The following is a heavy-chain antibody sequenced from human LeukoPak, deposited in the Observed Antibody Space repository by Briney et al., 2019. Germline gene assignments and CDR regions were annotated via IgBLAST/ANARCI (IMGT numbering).Heavy chain of an antibody. CDR3: AKDPFNYGPFDS. J-gene: IGHJ4*02. CDR2: TNQDGSDK. V-gene: IGHV3-7*05. CDR1: GFTFSGYW. Sequence: GGSLRLSCVASGFTFSGYWMSWLRQARGKGLEWVANTNQDGSDKYYVDSVKGRFTISRDNAKGSLYLQMNSLRAEDTAVYYCAKDPFNYGPFDSWGQGTLVTVSS. D-gene: IGHD3-10*01.